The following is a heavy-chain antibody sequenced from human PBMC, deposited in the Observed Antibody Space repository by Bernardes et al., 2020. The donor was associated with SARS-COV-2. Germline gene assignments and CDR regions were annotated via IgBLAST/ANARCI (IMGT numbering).Heavy chain of an antibody. V-gene: IGHV4-39*01. D-gene: IGHD5-18*01. CDR3: ARQLWLRAPFDY. Sequence: SETLSLTCTVSGGSISSSSYYWGWIRQPPGKGLVWIGSIYYSGSTYYNPSLKSRVTISVDTSKNQFSLKLSSVTAADTAVYYCARQLWLRAPFDYWGQGTLVTVSS. CDR1: GGSISSSSYY. CDR2: IYYSGST. J-gene: IGHJ4*02.